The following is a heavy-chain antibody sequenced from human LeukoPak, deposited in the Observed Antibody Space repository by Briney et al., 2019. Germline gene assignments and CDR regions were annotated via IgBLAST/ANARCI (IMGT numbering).Heavy chain of an antibody. CDR2: IYYSGTT. CDR1: GGSITSGGYF. D-gene: IGHD3-10*01. CDR3: ARAEGSGSGAYTLDY. V-gene: IGHV4-31*03. J-gene: IGHJ4*02. Sequence: TQTLSLTCIVSGGSITSGGYFWSWIRQDTGKGLEWIGYIYYSGTTYYNPSLKSRTTISVDSSKNHFILNLSSVTAADTAVYYCARAEGSGSGAYTLDYWGQGILVTVSS.